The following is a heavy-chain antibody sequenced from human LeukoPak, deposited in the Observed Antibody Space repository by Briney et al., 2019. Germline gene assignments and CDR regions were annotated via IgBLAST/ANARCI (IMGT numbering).Heavy chain of an antibody. V-gene: IGHV3-21*06. Sequence: GGSLRLSCAASGFAFSRYSVNWVRQAPGKGLEWVSSISSSSSYIYYADSVKGRFTISRDNAKNSLYLQMNSLRAEDTAVYYCATVPGTTPSPNWGQGTLVTVSS. CDR1: GFAFSRYS. J-gene: IGHJ4*02. D-gene: IGHD1-1*01. CDR2: ISSSSSYI. CDR3: ATVPGTTPSPN.